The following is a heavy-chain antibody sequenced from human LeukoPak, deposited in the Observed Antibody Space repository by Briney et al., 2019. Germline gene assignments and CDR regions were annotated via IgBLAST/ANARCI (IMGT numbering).Heavy chain of an antibody. V-gene: IGHV1-2*02. Sequence: GASVNVSCKASGYTFTGYYMHWERQAPGQGLEWTGWINPNSGGTNYAQKFQGRVTMTRDTSISTAYMELSRLRSDDTAVYYCAREGRELDPSQTYYGMDVWGQGTTVTVSS. CDR2: INPNSGGT. CDR3: AREGRELDPSQTYYGMDV. D-gene: IGHD1-1*01. CDR1: GYTFTGYY. J-gene: IGHJ6*02.